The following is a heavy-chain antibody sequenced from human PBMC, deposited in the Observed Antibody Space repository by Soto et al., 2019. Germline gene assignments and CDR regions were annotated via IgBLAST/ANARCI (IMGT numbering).Heavy chain of an antibody. D-gene: IGHD6-19*01. V-gene: IGHV4-59*08. Sequence: SETLSLTCTVSGGSISSYYWSWIRQPPGKGLEWIGYIYYSGSTNYNPSLKSRVTISVDTSKNQFSLKLSSVTAADTAVYYCARQRPFSSGWYIDYWGQGTLVTVS. J-gene: IGHJ4*02. CDR1: GGSISSYY. CDR2: IYYSGST. CDR3: ARQRPFSSGWYIDY.